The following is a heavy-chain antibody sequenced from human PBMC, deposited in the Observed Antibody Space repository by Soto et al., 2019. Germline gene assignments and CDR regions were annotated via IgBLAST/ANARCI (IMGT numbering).Heavy chain of an antibody. D-gene: IGHD4-17*01. CDR3: ASFFYGDLDY. V-gene: IGHV3-23*01. Sequence: GGSLRLSCAASGFTFSSYAMSWVRQATGKGLEWVSAISGSGGSTYYADSVKGRFTISRDNSKNTLYLQMNSLRAEDTAVYYCASFFYGDLDYWGQGTLVTVSS. CDR2: ISGSGGST. CDR1: GFTFSSYA. J-gene: IGHJ4*02.